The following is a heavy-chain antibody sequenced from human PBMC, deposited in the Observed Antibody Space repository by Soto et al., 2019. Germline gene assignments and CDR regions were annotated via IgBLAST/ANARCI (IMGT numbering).Heavy chain of an antibody. J-gene: IGHJ4*02. CDR1: GGSISSNSYY. CDR2: IHYSGST. V-gene: IGHV4-39*01. D-gene: IGHD2-15*01. CDR3: VGQDMAY. Sequence: QLQVQESGPGLVKPSETLSLTCTVSGGSISSNSYYWGWIRQPPGKGLEWIGSIHYSGSTYYNPSLKSRVPIFVDSSKNQFSLKLRSVTAADTAIYYCVGQDMAYWGQGTLVTVSS.